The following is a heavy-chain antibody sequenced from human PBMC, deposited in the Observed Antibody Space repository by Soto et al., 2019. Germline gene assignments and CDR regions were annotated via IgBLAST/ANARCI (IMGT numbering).Heavy chain of an antibody. J-gene: IGHJ4*02. V-gene: IGHV4-39*07. D-gene: IGHD1-7*01. CDR1: GGSISSSSYY. CDR2: IYYSRST. Sequence: SETLSLTCTVSGGSISSSSYYWGWIRQPPGKGLEWIGSIYYSRSTYYNPSLKSRVTISGDTSNNQFSLKLSSVTAADTAVYYCARLRQITGTMDYFDYWGQGTLVTVSS. CDR3: ARLRQITGTMDYFDY.